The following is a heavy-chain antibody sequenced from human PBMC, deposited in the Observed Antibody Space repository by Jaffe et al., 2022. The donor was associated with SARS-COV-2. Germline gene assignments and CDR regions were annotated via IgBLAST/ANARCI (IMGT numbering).Heavy chain of an antibody. J-gene: IGHJ6*02. V-gene: IGHV3-9*01. Sequence: EVQLVESGGGLVQPGRSLRLSCAASGFTFDDYAMHWVRQAPGKGLEWVSGISWNSGSIGYADSVKGRFTISRDNAKNSLYLQMNSLRAEDTALYYCAKDIGFYSSSSIRNPYYYYGMDVWGQGTTVTVSS. D-gene: IGHD6-6*01. CDR2: ISWNSGSI. CDR3: AKDIGFYSSSSIRNPYYYYGMDV. CDR1: GFTFDDYA.